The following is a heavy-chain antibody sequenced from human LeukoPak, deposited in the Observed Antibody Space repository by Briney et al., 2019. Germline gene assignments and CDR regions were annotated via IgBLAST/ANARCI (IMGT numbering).Heavy chain of an antibody. CDR3: MCWGTDNH. D-gene: IGHD7-27*01. Sequence: GGSLRLSCTFSGFTFRSYWMNWVRQAPGKGLEWVANINPGGNEIRSVDSVKGRSIISRDNAKNSLDLQMSSLRVEDTAVYYCMCWGTDNHWGQGILVTVSS. CDR1: GFTFRSYW. CDR2: INPGGNEI. V-gene: IGHV3-7*01. J-gene: IGHJ4*02.